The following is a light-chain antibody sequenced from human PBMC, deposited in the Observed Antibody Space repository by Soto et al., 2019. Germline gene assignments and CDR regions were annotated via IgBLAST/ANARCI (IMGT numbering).Light chain of an antibody. J-gene: IGKJ1*01. Sequence: DIQMTQSPSSLSASVGDRVTITCRASQGISNYLAWYQQKPGKVPKLLIYAASTLQSGVPSRFSGSGSGKDFTPAISSLQPEDVATYYFQKYSSAPRTVGQGTKVEIK. V-gene: IGKV1-27*01. CDR3: QKYSSAPRT. CDR2: AAS. CDR1: QGISNY.